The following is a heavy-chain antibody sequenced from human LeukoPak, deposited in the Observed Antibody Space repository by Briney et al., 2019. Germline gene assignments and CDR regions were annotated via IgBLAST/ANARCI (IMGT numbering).Heavy chain of an antibody. V-gene: IGHV3-30*02. CDR2: IRYDGSNK. Sequence: GGSLRLSCAASGFTFSSYGMHWVRQAPGKGLEWVAFIRYDGSNKYYADSVKGRFTISRDNSKNTLYLQMNSLRAEDTAVYYCAKVNILVRKIDYWGQGTLVTVSS. CDR1: GFTFSSYG. D-gene: IGHD3-10*01. J-gene: IGHJ4*02. CDR3: AKVNILVRKIDY.